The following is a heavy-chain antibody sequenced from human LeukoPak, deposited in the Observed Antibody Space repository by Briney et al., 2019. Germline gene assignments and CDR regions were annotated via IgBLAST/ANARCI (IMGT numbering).Heavy chain of an antibody. CDR2: IYYSGST. V-gene: IGHV4-39*07. D-gene: IGHD3-22*01. Sequence: SETLSLTCTVSGGSISGSSYYWAWIRQPPGKGLEWIGSIYYSGSTNYNPSLKSRVTISVDTSKNQFSLKLSSVTAADTAVYYCARGSYYYDSSGYRLFDYWGQGTLVTVSS. CDR3: ARGSYYYDSSGYRLFDY. CDR1: GGSISGSSYY. J-gene: IGHJ4*02.